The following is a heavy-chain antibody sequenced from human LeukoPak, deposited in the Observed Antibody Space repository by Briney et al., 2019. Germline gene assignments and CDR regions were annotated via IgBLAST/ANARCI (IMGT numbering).Heavy chain of an antibody. V-gene: IGHV3-30*02. Sequence: HPGGSLRLSCAASGFTFSSYGMHWVRQAPGKGLEWVAFIRHEGGNKYYTGSVRGRFTISRDNSKNTLYLQMNSLRAGDTAVYYCAKGSKQVLFTRDHYMAVWGKGTTVTISS. CDR2: IRHEGGNK. CDR1: GFTFSSYG. CDR3: AKGSKQVLFTRDHYMAV. D-gene: IGHD2/OR15-2a*01. J-gene: IGHJ6*03.